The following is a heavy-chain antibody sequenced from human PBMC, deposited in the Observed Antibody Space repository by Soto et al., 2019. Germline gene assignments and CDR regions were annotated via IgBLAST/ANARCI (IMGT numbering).Heavy chain of an antibody. CDR1: GFTFSSYG. V-gene: IGHV3-30*03. J-gene: IGHJ4*02. D-gene: IGHD5-12*01. CDR2: ISYDGSNK. CDR3: ATLPLQGGVYALSNKFFDY. Sequence: GGSLRLSCAASGFTFSSYGMHWVRQAPGKGLEWVAVISYDGSNKYYADSVKGRFTISRDNSKNTLYLQMNSLRAEDTAVYYCATLPLQGGVYALSNKFFDYWGQGTLVTVSS.